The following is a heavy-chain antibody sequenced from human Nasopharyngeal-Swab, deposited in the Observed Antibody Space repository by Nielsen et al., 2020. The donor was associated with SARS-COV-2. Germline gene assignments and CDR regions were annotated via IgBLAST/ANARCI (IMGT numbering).Heavy chain of an antibody. CDR1: GFIFGNYA. V-gene: IGHV3-23*01. Sequence: GESLKISCVASGFIFGNYAMAWVRQAPGKGLKWVSAIGGNGARTHYADSVRGRFIISRDNSKSTLDLQMNSLRAEDTAVYYCAKDYDIGYWGQGTLVTVSS. J-gene: IGHJ4*02. CDR3: AKDYDIGY. CDR2: IGGNGART. D-gene: IGHD3-9*01.